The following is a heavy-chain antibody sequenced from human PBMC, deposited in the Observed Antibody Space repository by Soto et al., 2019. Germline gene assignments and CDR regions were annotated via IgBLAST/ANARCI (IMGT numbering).Heavy chain of an antibody. Sequence: GESLKISCAASGFTFSSYEMNWVRQAPGKGLEWVSYISSSGSTIYYADSVKGRFTISRDNAKNSLYLQMNSLRAEDTAVYYCAREEVLAVAGTAWNYYYYGMDVWGQGTTVTVSS. CDR2: ISSSGSTI. D-gene: IGHD6-19*01. J-gene: IGHJ6*02. CDR3: AREEVLAVAGTAWNYYYYGMDV. CDR1: GFTFSSYE. V-gene: IGHV3-48*03.